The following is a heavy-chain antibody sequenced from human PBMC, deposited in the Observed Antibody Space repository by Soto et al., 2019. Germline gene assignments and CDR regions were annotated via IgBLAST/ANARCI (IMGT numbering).Heavy chain of an antibody. CDR1: GGSFRGYY. CDR2: INHSGST. D-gene: IGHD4-17*01. Sequence: SETLSLTCAVYGGSFRGYYWSWIRQPPGKGLEWIGEINHSGSTNYNPSLKSRVTISVDTSKNQFSLNLSSVTAADTAVYYCAWYDYGDYVLDYWGQGTLVTVSS. J-gene: IGHJ4*02. CDR3: AWYDYGDYVLDY. V-gene: IGHV4-34*01.